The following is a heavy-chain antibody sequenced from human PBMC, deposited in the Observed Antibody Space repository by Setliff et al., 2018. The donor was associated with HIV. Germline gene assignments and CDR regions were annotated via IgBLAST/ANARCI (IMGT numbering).Heavy chain of an antibody. V-gene: IGHV4-59*08. CDR2: IYSNGNT. CDR1: GDSMSRHY. D-gene: IGHD3-22*01. J-gene: IGHJ3*01. Sequence: PSETLSLTCTVSGDSMSRHYWSWIRQPPGKGLEFIGNIYSNGNTKYNPSLKSRVIMSVDMSNDQVSLRLSSVTAADTAVYYCARAGDYYDSGGYLTRGPAALDLWGQGTLVTVSS. CDR3: ARAGDYYDSGGYLTRGPAALDL.